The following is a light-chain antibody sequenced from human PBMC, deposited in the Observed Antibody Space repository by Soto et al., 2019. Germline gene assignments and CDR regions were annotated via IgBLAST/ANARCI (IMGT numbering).Light chain of an antibody. CDR3: QQYDTYWT. CDR2: KAS. J-gene: IGKJ1*01. Sequence: DIQMTQSPATLSASVGDRVIITFRASESISNWLAWYQQKPGKAPNLLIYKASSLKSGVPLRFSGSGSGTEFTLTINSLQHDDFATYYCQQYDTYWTFGQGTKVDIK. V-gene: IGKV1-5*03. CDR1: ESISNW.